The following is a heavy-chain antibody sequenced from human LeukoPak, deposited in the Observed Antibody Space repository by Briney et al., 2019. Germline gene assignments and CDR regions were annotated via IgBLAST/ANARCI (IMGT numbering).Heavy chain of an antibody. Sequence: SETLSLTCTVSGGSISSYYWSWIGQPPGKGLEWIGYISYSGSTNYNPSLKSRVTISVDTSKNQFSLNLSSVTAADTAVYFCARGPNRYYFDSWGQGTLVTVSS. CDR2: ISYSGST. J-gene: IGHJ4*02. CDR3: ARGPNRYYFDS. D-gene: IGHD7-27*01. CDR1: GGSISSYY. V-gene: IGHV4-59*01.